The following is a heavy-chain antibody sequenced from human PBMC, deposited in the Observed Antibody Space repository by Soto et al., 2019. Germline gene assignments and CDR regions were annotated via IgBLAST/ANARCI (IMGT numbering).Heavy chain of an antibody. V-gene: IGHV4-39*01. CDR3: ARQDSGGTAGY. J-gene: IGHJ4*02. D-gene: IGHD1-1*01. CDR1: GGSISSSSYY. CDR2: IYYSGST. Sequence: QLQLQESGPGLVKPSETLSLTCTVSGGSISSSSYYWGWIRQPPGKGLEWIGSIYYSGSTYYNPSLKSRVTISIDTSKNQFSLKLSSVTAADTAVYYCARQDSGGTAGYWGQGTLVTVSS.